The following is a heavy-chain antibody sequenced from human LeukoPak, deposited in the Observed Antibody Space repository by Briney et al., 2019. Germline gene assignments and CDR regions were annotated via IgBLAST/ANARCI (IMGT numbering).Heavy chain of an antibody. J-gene: IGHJ4*02. V-gene: IGHV4-59*01. CDR2: IYYSGST. Sequence: PSETLSLTCTVSGGSISSYYWSSIRQPPGKGLEWIGYIYYSGSTNYNPSLKSRVTISVDTSKNQFSLKLSSVTAADTAVYYCARAVSYDSSGYYWGPPYFDYWRKGTLVTVST. CDR3: ARAVSYDSSGYYWGPPYFDY. CDR1: GGSISSYY. D-gene: IGHD3-22*01.